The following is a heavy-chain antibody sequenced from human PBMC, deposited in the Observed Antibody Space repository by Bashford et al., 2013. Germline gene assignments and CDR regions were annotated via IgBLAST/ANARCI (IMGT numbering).Heavy chain of an antibody. Sequence: VASVKVSCEASGYTFINFGIHWLRQAPGQRLEWMGRIDPGSGNTRYSQKFQGRVTITRDTSASTAAMEVNSLRSEDTAVYYCARRWRENWNDHDALDIWGQGTMVTVSS. CDR2: IDPGSGNT. V-gene: IGHV1-3*01. CDR3: ARRWRENWNDHDALDI. J-gene: IGHJ3*02. CDR1: GYTFINFG. D-gene: IGHD1-1*01.